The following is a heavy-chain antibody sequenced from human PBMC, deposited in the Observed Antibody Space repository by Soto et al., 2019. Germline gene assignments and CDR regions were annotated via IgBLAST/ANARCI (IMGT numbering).Heavy chain of an antibody. D-gene: IGHD2-2*01. Sequence: PGESLKISCETSGFNFTTSWIVWVRQMPGKGLEWMGIIYPGDSDTTYSPPFQGQVTISADKSISTAYLQWSSLKASDTAMYYCARHLRTYHMDVWGPGTTVTVSS. J-gene: IGHJ6*02. CDR1: GFNFTTSW. V-gene: IGHV5-51*01. CDR3: ARHLRTYHMDV. CDR2: IYPGDSDT.